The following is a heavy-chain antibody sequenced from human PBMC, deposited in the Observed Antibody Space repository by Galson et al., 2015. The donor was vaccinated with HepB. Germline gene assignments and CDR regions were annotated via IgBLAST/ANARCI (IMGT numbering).Heavy chain of an antibody. J-gene: IGHJ4*02. Sequence: SVKVSCKASGYTFTSYGISWVRQAPGQGLEWMGWISAYNGNTNYAQKLQGRVTMTTDTSTSTAYMELRSLRSDDTAVYYCARGAWGGSGSYYRVSGIPYDYWGQGTLVTVSS. V-gene: IGHV1-18*01. CDR2: ISAYNGNT. CDR1: GYTFTSYG. CDR3: ARGAWGGSGSYYRVSGIPYDY. D-gene: IGHD3-10*01.